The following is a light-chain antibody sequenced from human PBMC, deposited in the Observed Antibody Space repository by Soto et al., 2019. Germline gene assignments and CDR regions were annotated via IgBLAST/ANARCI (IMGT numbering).Light chain of an antibody. CDR3: QQYNTYPWT. CDR2: DAS. Sequence: DIQMTQSPATLAASVGDRVNITCRASQSISSWLAWYQQKPGKVPKLLIDDASSLESGVPSRFSGSGSGTEFTLTISSLQPDDFATYYCQQYNTYPWTVGQGTKVEIK. J-gene: IGKJ1*01. V-gene: IGKV1-5*01. CDR1: QSISSW.